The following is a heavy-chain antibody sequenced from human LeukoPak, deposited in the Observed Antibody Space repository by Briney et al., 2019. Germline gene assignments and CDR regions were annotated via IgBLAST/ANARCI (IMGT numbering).Heavy chain of an antibody. J-gene: IGHJ4*02. V-gene: IGHV3-23*01. Sequence: GGSLRLSCAASGFTFGSYAMSWVRQAAGKGLEWVSVISGSGGTTYYTDSVKGRFTISRDNSKNTLYLQMNSLRAEDTAVYYCAKDDRMSTGYGASDYWGQGTLVTVSS. D-gene: IGHD4/OR15-4a*01. CDR2: ISGSGGTT. CDR3: AKDDRMSTGYGASDY. CDR1: GFTFGSYA.